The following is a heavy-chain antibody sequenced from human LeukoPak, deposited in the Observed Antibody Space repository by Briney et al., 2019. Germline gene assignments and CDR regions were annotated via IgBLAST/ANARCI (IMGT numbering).Heavy chain of an antibody. J-gene: IGHJ6*02. CDR1: GFTFSGSA. Sequence: GGSLRLSCAVSGFTFSGSAMHWVRQASGKGLEWIGRIRSKVNSYATAYAASVRGRVTISGDDSKNIVYLQMNSLETEDTAVYYCTRRVDSTIAARRRVLERLDMDVWGQGTTVTVSS. V-gene: IGHV3-73*01. D-gene: IGHD6-6*01. CDR3: TRRVDSTIAARRRVLERLDMDV. CDR2: IRSKVNSYAT.